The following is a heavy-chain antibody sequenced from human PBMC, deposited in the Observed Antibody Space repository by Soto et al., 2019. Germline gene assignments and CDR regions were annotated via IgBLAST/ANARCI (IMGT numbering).Heavy chain of an antibody. CDR3: AKRRVEVAVALASYYFGMDV. CDR1: GFTFSNYA. V-gene: IGHV3-23*01. J-gene: IGHJ6*02. CDR2: ISGSGDST. Sequence: PEGSLRLSCAVSGFTFSNYAVSWVRQAPGRGLEWVSTISGSGDSTHYADSVKGRFTIARDNSKNTLYLQMNRLRVEDTAVYYCAKRRVEVAVALASYYFGMDVWGHGTTVTVSS. D-gene: IGHD6-19*01.